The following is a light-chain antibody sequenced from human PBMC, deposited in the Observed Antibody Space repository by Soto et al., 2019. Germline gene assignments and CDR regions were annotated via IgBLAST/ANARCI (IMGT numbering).Light chain of an antibody. CDR3: QQYRTSPRGT. V-gene: IGKV3-20*01. Sequence: ILLPPSPTTISLSPVEVVRLSCRAIQSVTVNSLAWSQQKPGQAPRLLIYAASSRATGIPDRFSGSGSGTDFTFTIRRLEPEDFAVYFCQQYRTSPRGTCGQGNKGDIK. J-gene: IGKJ1*01. CDR2: AAS. CDR1: QSVTVNS.